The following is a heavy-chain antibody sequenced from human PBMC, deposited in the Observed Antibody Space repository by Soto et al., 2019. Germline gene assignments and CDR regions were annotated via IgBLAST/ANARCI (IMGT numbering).Heavy chain of an antibody. CDR1: GYTFTGYY. D-gene: IGHD2-2*01. J-gene: IGHJ6*02. Sequence: ASVKVSCKASGYTFTGYYMHWVRQAPGQGLEWMGWINPNSGGTNYAQKLQGRVTMTRDTSISTAYMELSRLRSDDTAVYYCARVDERQTSPAGPLDDYYSGLDVWGQGTTVTVSS. CDR3: ARVDERQTSPAGPLDDYYSGLDV. CDR2: INPNSGGT. V-gene: IGHV1-2*02.